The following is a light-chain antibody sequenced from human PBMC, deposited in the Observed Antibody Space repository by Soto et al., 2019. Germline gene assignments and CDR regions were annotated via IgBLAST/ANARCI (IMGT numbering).Light chain of an antibody. CDR2: GAS. J-gene: IGKJ1*01. CDR3: QQYVNSPRT. CDR1: QSVSSSY. Sequence: DIVWTQSPGTLSLSPGERGTLSCRASQSVSSSYLAWYQHKPGQSPRLLIYGASSRATGIPDRFSGSGSGTDFTLTISRLEPDDFAVYYCQQYVNSPRTFGQGTEVEIK. V-gene: IGKV3-20*01.